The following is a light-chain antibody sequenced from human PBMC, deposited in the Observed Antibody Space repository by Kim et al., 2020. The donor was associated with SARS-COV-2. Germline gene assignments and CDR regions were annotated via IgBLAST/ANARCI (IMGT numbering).Light chain of an antibody. CDR3: QVWDSSSDHHVV. CDR2: DDS. Sequence: PGKEARITCGGNNMGSKSVHWYQQKPGQAPVLVVYDDSDRPSGIPERFSGSNSGNTATLTISRVEAGDEADYYCQVWDSSSDHHVVFGGGTQLTVL. J-gene: IGLJ2*01. CDR1: NMGSKS. V-gene: IGLV3-21*03.